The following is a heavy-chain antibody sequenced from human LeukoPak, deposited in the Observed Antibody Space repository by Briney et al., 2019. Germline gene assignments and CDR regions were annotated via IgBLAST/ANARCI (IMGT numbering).Heavy chain of an antibody. CDR2: MNPNSGNT. Sequence: GASVKVSCKASGYTFTSYDINWVRHATGQGLELMGWMNPNSGNTGYAQKFQGRVTMTRNTSISTAYMELSSLRSEDTAVYYCARGLDYGDYKDAFDIWGQGTMVTVSS. V-gene: IGHV1-8*01. J-gene: IGHJ3*02. D-gene: IGHD4-17*01. CDR1: GYTFTSYD. CDR3: ARGLDYGDYKDAFDI.